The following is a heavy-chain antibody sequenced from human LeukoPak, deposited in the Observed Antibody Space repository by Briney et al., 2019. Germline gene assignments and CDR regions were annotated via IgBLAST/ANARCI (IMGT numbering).Heavy chain of an antibody. D-gene: IGHD2-15*01. V-gene: IGHV1-18*01. CDR3: ANVAKGRYFFYYMDV. Sequence: GASVKVSCEASGHSSDTFGITWVRQAPGQGLEWIGWISPYNSRRKYADKFQGRVTMTTDTSTTTSYMELRSLRSDDTAVYFCANVAKGRYFFYYMDVWGKGTTVTVS. CDR1: GHSSDTFG. CDR2: ISPYNSRR. J-gene: IGHJ6*03.